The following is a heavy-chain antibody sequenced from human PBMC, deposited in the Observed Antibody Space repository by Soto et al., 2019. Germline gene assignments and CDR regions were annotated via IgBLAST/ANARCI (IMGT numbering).Heavy chain of an antibody. J-gene: IGHJ5*02. CDR3: AREIVTAGGNNYFDP. Sequence: PSETLSLTCGGSGGTVASRHWWSWVRQSPGRGLEWIGNVYHTGDTNFNPSLQSRVTFSVDKSNNQFSLRLTSVTAADTAVYFCAREIVTAGGNNYFDPWGPGTLVTVSS. D-gene: IGHD2-21*02. CDR1: GGTVASRHW. V-gene: IGHV4-4*02. CDR2: VYHTGDT.